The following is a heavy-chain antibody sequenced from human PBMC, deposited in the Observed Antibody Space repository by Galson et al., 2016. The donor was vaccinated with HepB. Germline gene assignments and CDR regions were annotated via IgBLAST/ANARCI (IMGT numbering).Heavy chain of an antibody. CDR1: GYTFTSYW. V-gene: IGHV5-10-1*01. CDR3: ARPGYSSTWVDS. D-gene: IGHD6-6*01. Sequence: QSGAEVKKPGESLKISCKASGYTFTSYWISWVRQMPGKGLEWMGWIDPSDSSTSYSPSLQGHVIISVDKSISTVYLQWTSLKASDTAMYYCARPGYSSTWVDSWGQGTLVTVSP. J-gene: IGHJ4*02. CDR2: IDPSDSST.